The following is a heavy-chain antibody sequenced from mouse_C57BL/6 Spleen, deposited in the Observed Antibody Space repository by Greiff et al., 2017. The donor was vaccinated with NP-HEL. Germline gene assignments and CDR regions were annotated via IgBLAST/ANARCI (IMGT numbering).Heavy chain of an antibody. CDR1: GYTFTSYW. J-gene: IGHJ3*01. V-gene: IGHV1-50*01. Sequence: QVQLQQSGAELVKPGASVKLSCKASGYTFTSYWMQWVKQRPGQGLEWIGEIDPSDSYTNYNQKFKGKATLTVDTSSSTAYMQLSSLTSEDSAVYYCATGRPFAYWGQGTLVTVSA. CDR3: ATGRPFAY. CDR2: IDPSDSYT. D-gene: IGHD4-1*01.